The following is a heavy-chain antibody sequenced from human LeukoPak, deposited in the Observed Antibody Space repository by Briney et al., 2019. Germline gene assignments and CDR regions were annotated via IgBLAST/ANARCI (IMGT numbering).Heavy chain of an antibody. CDR2: ISSSSSYI. CDR1: GFTFSSYS. D-gene: IGHD4-17*01. J-gene: IGHJ3*02. CDR3: ARDGSAPHDYGDYGRADI. V-gene: IGHV3-21*01. Sequence: PGGSLRLSCAASGFTFSSYSMNWVRQAPGKGLEWVSSISSSSSYIYYADSVKGRFTISRDNAKNSLYLQMNSLRAEDTAVYYCARDGSAPHDYGDYGRADIWGQGTMVTVSS.